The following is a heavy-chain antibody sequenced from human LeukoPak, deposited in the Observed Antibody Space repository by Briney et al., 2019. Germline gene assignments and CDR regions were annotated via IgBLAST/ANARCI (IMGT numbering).Heavy chain of an antibody. J-gene: IGHJ3*02. CDR1: GFTFSRYW. V-gene: IGHV3-7*01. D-gene: IGHD2-8*01. Sequence: QPGGSLRLSCAASGFTFSRYWMSWVRQAPGKGLEWVANIKQDGSEKYYVDSMKGRFTISRDNAKNSLYLQMNSLRAEDTAVYYCARDSPGILMGCVDIWGQGTMVTVSS. CDR3: ARDSPGILMGCVDI. CDR2: IKQDGSEK.